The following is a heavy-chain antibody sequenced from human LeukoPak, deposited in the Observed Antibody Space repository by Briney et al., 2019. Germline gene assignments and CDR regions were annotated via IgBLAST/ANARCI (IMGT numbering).Heavy chain of an antibody. D-gene: IGHD1-26*01. V-gene: IGHV3-30*02. J-gene: IGHJ6*03. CDR3: AKDLRRIVGATKGMDV. Sequence: GGSLILSCAASGFTFSSYGMHWVRQAPGKGLEWVAFIRYDGSNKYYADSVKGRFTISRDNSKNTLYLQMNSLRAEDTAVYYCAKDLRRIVGATKGMDVWGKGTTVTVSS. CDR1: GFTFSSYG. CDR2: IRYDGSNK.